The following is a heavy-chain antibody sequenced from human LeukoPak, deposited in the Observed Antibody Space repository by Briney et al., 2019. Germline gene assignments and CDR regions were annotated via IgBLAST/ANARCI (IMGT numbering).Heavy chain of an antibody. Sequence: GGSLRLSCAASGFTFSSYWMSWVRQAPGKGLEWVANIKQDGSEKYYVDSVKGRFTISRDNAKNSLYLQMNSLRAEDTAVYYCARLVVPAAIEGIFDYWAREPWSPSPQ. CDR2: IKQDGSEK. D-gene: IGHD2-2*01. V-gene: IGHV3-7*01. CDR1: GFTFSSYW. CDR3: ARLVVPAAIEGIFDY. J-gene: IGHJ4*02.